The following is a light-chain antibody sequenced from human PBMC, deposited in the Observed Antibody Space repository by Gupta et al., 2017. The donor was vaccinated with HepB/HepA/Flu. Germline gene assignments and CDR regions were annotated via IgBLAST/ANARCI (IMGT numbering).Light chain of an antibody. Sequence: QSALPQPASSSVSPGQSITISCTGTSSDIGAYNYVSWYQQHPGKAPKLMIFDVSNRPSGVSNRYSGSKSGITASLTISGRQAEDEADYYCTSYTTSSTGVFGSGTKVTVL. V-gene: IGLV2-14*03. J-gene: IGLJ1*01. CDR2: DVS. CDR3: TSYTTSSTGV. CDR1: SSDIGAYNY.